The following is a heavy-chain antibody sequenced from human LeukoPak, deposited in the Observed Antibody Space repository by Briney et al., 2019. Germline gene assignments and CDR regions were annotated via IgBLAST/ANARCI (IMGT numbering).Heavy chain of an antibody. CDR1: GFTFNSYA. CDR3: ARDRAWNYFDY. V-gene: IGHV3-30*03. CDR2: ISNDGSRK. J-gene: IGHJ4*02. Sequence: GGSLRLSCAASGFTFNSYAMSWVRQAPGKGLEWVAIISNDGSRKYYAHSVEGRFTISRDNSKNTLYLQMDSLRAEDTAVYYCARDRAWNYFDYWGQGTLVTVSS. D-gene: IGHD3-3*01.